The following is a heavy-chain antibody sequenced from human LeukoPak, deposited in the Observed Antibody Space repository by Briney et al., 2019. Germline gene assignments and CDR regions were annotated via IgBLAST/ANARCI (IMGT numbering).Heavy chain of an antibody. V-gene: IGHV4-59*08. Sequence: PSETLSLTCTVSGGSISSYYWSWIRQPPGKGLEWIAYISDIGSINYNPSLKSRVTISLDTSKNQFSLKLSSVTAADMAVYYCAGHHPRNTVDFWGQGTLVTVSS. D-gene: IGHD2-8*02. CDR2: ISDIGSI. J-gene: IGHJ4*02. CDR1: GGSISSYY. CDR3: AGHHPRNTVDF.